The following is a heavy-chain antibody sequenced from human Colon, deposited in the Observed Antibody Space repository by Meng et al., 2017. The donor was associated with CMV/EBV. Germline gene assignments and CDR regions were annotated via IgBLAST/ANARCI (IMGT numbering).Heavy chain of an antibody. CDR2: ISYDGSNK. CDR3: ARDRYCSSTSCPSTTRYGMDV. D-gene: IGHD2-2*01. CDR1: GFTFSSYA. Sequence: GGSLRLSCAAPGFTFSSYAMHWVRQAPGKGLEWVAVISYDGSNKYYADSVKGRFTISRDNSKNTLYLQMNSLRAEDTAVYYCARDRYCSSTSCPSTTRYGMDVWGQGTTVTVSS. V-gene: IGHV3-30-3*01. J-gene: IGHJ6*02.